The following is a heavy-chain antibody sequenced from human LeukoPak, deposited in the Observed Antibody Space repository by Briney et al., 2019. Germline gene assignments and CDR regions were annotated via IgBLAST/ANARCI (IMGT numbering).Heavy chain of an antibody. CDR3: ARADAWFGRIDY. CDR1: GGTFSSSA. D-gene: IGHD3-10*01. V-gene: IGHV1-69*01. CDR2: IIPIFGTA. Sequence: ASVKVSCKASGGTFSSSAISWVRQAPGQGLEWMGGIIPIFGTANYAQKFQGRVTITADESTSTAYMELSSLRSEDTAVYYCARADAWFGRIDYWGQGTLVTVSS. J-gene: IGHJ4*02.